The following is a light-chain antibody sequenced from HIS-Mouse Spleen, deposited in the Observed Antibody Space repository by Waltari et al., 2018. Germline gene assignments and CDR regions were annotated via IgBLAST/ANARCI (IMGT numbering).Light chain of an antibody. CDR2: WAS. CDR1: QIVLYSSNNKNY. CDR3: QQYYSTPKT. V-gene: IGKV4-1*01. Sequence: DIVMTQSPDSLAVSLGERATINFKSSQIVLYSSNNKNYLAWYQQKPGQPPKLLIYWASTRESGVPDRFSGSGSGTDFTLTISSLQAEDVAVYYCQQYYSTPKTFGQGTKVEIK. J-gene: IGKJ1*01.